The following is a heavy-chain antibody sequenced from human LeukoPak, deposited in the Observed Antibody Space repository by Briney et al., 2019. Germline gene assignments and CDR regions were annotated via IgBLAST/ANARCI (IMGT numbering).Heavy chain of an antibody. V-gene: IGHV4-39*07. CDR2: IYHSGST. CDR3: AGLAGGELLPRSFDY. CDR1: GGSISSSSYY. D-gene: IGHD1-26*01. Sequence: KPSETLSLTCTVSGGSISSSSYYWGWIRQPPGKGLEWIGEIYHSGSTNYNPSLKSRVTISVDKSKNQFSLKLSSVTAADTAVYYCAGLAGGELLPRSFDYWGQGTPVTVSS. J-gene: IGHJ4*02.